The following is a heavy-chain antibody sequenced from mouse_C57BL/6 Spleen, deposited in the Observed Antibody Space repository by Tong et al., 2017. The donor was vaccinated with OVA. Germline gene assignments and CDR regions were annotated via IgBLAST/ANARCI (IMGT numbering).Heavy chain of an antibody. CDR3: AELGRGAMDY. J-gene: IGHJ4*01. Sequence: VQLQESGPELVKPGASVKISCKASGYSFTSYYIHWVKQRPGQGLEWIGWIYPGSGNTKYNEKFKGKATLTADTSSSTAYMQLSSLTSEDSAVYYCAELGRGAMDYWGQGTSVTVSS. CDR1: GYSFTSYY. V-gene: IGHV1-66*01. CDR2: IYPGSGNT. D-gene: IGHD4-1*01.